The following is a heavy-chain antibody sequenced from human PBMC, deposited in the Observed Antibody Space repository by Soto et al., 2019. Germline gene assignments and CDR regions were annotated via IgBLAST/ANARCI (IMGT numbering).Heavy chain of an antibody. J-gene: IGHJ4*02. Sequence: TSETLSLTWTVSGGSISSGGYYWSWIRQHPGKGLEWIGYIYYSGSTYYNPSLKSRVTISVDTSKNQFSLKLSSVTAADTAVYYCATSLWFGELSWGQGTLVTVSS. CDR1: GGSISSGGYY. CDR2: IYYSGST. V-gene: IGHV4-31*02. CDR3: ATSLWFGELS. D-gene: IGHD3-10*01.